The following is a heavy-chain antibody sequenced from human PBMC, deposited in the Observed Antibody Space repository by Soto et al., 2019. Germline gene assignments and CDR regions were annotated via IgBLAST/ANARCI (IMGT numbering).Heavy chain of an antibody. V-gene: IGHV4-59*06. D-gene: IGHD2-15*01. Sequence: SETMSLTCTVSGGSIRSHGWRRIRKTQGKGLEWIGYIYYSGSTYYNPSLKSRVTISVDTSKNQFSLKLSSVTAADTAVYYCARNAPHCSGGSCYYYWGQGTLVTVSS. CDR3: ARNAPHCSGGSCYYY. CDR2: IYYSGST. J-gene: IGHJ4*02. CDR1: GGSIRSHG.